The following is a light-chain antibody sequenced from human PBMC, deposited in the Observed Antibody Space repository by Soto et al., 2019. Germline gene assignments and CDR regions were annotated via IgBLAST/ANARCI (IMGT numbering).Light chain of an antibody. Sequence: EIVLTQSPGTLSLSPGERATLSCRASQSVGSSYLAWNQQKPGQAPRLLIYGASIRATGIPDRFSGSGSGTDFTLTISRLEPEDFAVYYCQQYGSSPLTFGGGTKVEIK. CDR3: QQYGSSPLT. V-gene: IGKV3-20*01. J-gene: IGKJ4*01. CDR1: QSVGSSY. CDR2: GAS.